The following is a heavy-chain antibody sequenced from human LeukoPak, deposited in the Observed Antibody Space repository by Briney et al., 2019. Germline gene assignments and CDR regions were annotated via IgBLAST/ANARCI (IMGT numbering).Heavy chain of an antibody. V-gene: IGHV4-4*02. J-gene: IGHJ4*02. Sequence: PSETLSLTCAGSGDSISSSNWWSWVRQPPGKGLEWIGEIYHSGSTNYNPSLKSRVTISVDKSKNQFSLKLSSVTAADTAVYYCASAGFDSNLDYWGQGTLVTVSS. CDR2: IYHSGST. D-gene: IGHD3-10*01. CDR3: ASAGFDSNLDY. CDR1: GDSISSSNW.